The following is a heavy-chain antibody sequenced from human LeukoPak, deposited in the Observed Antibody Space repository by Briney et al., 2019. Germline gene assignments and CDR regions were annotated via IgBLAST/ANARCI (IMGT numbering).Heavy chain of an antibody. CDR1: GFTFRTYW. D-gene: IGHD6-6*01. J-gene: IGHJ4*02. CDR3: ARLIGDRTIYDY. V-gene: IGHV3-7*01. CDR2: INQGGSET. Sequence: GGSLRLSCAACGFTFRTYWMSWVRQAPGKGLEWVASINQGGSETYYVESVKGRFTISRDNAMNSFFLQMNSLRAEDTAVYYCARLIGDRTIYDYWGQGTLVTVSS.